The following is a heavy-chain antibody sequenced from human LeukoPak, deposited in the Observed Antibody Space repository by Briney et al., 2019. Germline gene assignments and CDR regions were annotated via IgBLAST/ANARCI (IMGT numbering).Heavy chain of an antibody. CDR1: GFTFSSYA. CDR3: TKAGPYGAYGGRPFMYYGMDV. J-gene: IGHJ6*02. CDR2: ISGSGVGP. D-gene: IGHD5-12*01. V-gene: IGHV3-23*01. Sequence: GGSLRLSCEASGFTFSSYAMSWVRQAPGKGLEWVSVISGSGVGPYYADSVKGRFTISRDNSKNMLYLQIKSLRAEDTAVYYCTKAGPYGAYGGRPFMYYGMDVWGQGTTVTVSS.